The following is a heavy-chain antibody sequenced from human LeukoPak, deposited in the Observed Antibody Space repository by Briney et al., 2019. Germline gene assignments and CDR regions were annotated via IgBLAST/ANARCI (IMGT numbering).Heavy chain of an antibody. V-gene: IGHV4-34*01. CDR2: INHSGST. CDR1: GGSFSGYY. CDR3: ARGGTLYDYVWGSYRSPRNDY. D-gene: IGHD3-16*02. J-gene: IGHJ4*02. Sequence: PSETLSLTCAVYGGSFSGYYWSWIRQPPGKGLEWIGEINHSGSTNYNPALKSRVTISVDTSKNQFSLKLSSVTAADTAVYYCARGGTLYDYVWGSYRSPRNDYWGQGTLVTVSS.